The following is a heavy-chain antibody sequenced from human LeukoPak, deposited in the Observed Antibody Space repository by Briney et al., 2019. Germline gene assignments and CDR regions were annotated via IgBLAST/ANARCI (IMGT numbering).Heavy chain of an antibody. D-gene: IGHD5-24*01. V-gene: IGHV3-23*01. CDR1: GFXFSSYA. CDR3: AKSRDGYNILDY. CDR2: INSGGSNT. Sequence: PGGSLRLSCAASGFXFSSYAMSWVRQAPGKGLEWVSSINSGGSNTYYADSVKGRFTISRDNSKNTLNLQMNSLRAEDTAVYYCAKSRDGYNILDYWGQGTLVTVSS. J-gene: IGHJ4*02.